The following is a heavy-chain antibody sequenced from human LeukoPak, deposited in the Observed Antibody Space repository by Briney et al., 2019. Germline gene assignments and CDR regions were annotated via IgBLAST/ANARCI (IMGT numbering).Heavy chain of an antibody. CDR3: AKDRPPGDY. D-gene: IGHD3-10*01. Sequence: GGSLRLSCAASGLTFSSYGMHWVRQAPGKGLEWVAFIRYDGSNKYYADSVKGRFTISRDNSKNTLYLQMNSLRAEDTAVYYCAKDRPPGDYWGQGTLVTVSS. J-gene: IGHJ4*02. V-gene: IGHV3-30*02. CDR1: GLTFSSYG. CDR2: IRYDGSNK.